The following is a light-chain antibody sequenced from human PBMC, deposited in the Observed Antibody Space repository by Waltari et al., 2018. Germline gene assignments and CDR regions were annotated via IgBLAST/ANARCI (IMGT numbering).Light chain of an antibody. J-gene: IGLJ2*01. V-gene: IGLV1-51*01. CDR3: ATWDRILSAVI. CDR1: PSNIGGNY. CDR2: SNS. Sequence: QSVLTQPPSVSAAPGQQVTISCSGSPSNIGGNYVSWYQRLPGKDPRLLIFSNSERPSGIPDRFYGSKSDTSATLGITGLQTGDEADYYCATWDRILSAVIIGGGTKLTVL.